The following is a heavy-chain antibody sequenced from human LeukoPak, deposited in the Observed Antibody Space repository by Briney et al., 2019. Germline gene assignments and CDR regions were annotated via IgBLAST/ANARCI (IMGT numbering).Heavy chain of an antibody. D-gene: IGHD3-16*02. J-gene: IGHJ3*02. CDR1: TFTFSSYT. CDR2: VSSSGSYI. CDR3: ARASDHDWGSYRWDVFDI. Sequence: PGESLRLSCAASTFTFSSYTMNWVPQAPGTGPEWVSSVSSSGSYIYYADSLKGRFTVSRDNARKSLYLQTNSLRAEDTAVYYCARASDHDWGSYRWDVFDIWGQGQMVTVS. V-gene: IGHV3-21*01.